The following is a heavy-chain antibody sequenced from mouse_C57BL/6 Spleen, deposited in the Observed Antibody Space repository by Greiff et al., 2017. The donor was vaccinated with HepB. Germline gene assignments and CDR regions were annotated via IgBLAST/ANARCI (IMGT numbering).Heavy chain of an antibody. Sequence: QVQLQQPGAELVKPGASLKLSCKASGYTFTSYWMQWVNQRPGQGLEWIGEIDPSDSYTNYNQKFKGKATLTVDTSSSTAYMQLSSLTSEDSAVYYCARSSYLYYCGQGTTLTVSS. J-gene: IGHJ2*01. CDR2: IDPSDSYT. CDR3: ARSSYLYY. V-gene: IGHV1-50*01. D-gene: IGHD1-1*01. CDR1: GYTFTSYW.